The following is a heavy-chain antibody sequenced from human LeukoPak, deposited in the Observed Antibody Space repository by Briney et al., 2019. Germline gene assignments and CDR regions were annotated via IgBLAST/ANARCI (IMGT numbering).Heavy chain of an antibody. Sequence: SETLSLTCSVSGGSVGSYYWGWIRQPPGKGLEWIGYIYYGGTTYYNPSLKSRVTISVDTSSNHVSLRLTSVTATDTAVYFCARRGSSGHYGGWFDPWGPGTLVTVSS. D-gene: IGHD6-19*01. CDR3: ARRGSSGHYGGWFDP. CDR2: IYYGGTT. J-gene: IGHJ5*02. CDR1: GGSVGSYY. V-gene: IGHV4-59*08.